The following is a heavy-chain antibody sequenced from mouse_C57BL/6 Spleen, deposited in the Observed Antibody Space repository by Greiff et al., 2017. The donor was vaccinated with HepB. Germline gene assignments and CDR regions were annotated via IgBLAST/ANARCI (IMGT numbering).Heavy chain of an antibody. Sequence: QVHVKQPGAELVRPGSSVKLSCKASGYTFTSYWMDWVKQRPGQGLEWIGNIYPSDSETHYNQKFKDKATLTVDKSSSTAYMQLSSLTSEDSAVYYCARGDYSNSLYWYFDVWGTGTTVTVSS. CDR2: IYPSDSET. J-gene: IGHJ1*03. D-gene: IGHD2-5*01. V-gene: IGHV1-61*01. CDR3: ARGDYSNSLYWYFDV. CDR1: GYTFTSYW.